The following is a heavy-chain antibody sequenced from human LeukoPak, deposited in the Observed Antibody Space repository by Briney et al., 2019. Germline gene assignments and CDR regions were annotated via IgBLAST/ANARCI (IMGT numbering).Heavy chain of an antibody. CDR2: IIPIFGTA. J-gene: IGHJ3*02. CDR3: ARDCSSTSYSGGAFDI. D-gene: IGHD2-2*01. Sequence: ASVKVSCKASGGTFSSYAISWVRQAPGQGLEWMGGIIPIFGTANYAQKFQGRVTITTDESTSTAYMELSNLRSEDTAVYYCARDCSSTSYSGGAFDIWGQGTMVTVSS. V-gene: IGHV1-69*05. CDR1: GGTFSSYA.